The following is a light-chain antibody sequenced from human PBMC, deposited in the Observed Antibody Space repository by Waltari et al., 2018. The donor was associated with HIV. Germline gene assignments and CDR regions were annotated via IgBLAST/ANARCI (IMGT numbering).Light chain of an antibody. J-gene: IGLJ3*02. CDR3: SSYISSATPE. V-gene: IGLV2-14*01. Sequence: QSALTQPASVSGSPGQSISISCTGTSSDVGDYYVSWYQHTSGKAPTVIIYVVTNRPSGVSHRFSGSKSGNTASLTISGLLPEDEADYFCSSYISSATPEFGGGTRLTVL. CDR2: VVT. CDR1: SSDVGDYY.